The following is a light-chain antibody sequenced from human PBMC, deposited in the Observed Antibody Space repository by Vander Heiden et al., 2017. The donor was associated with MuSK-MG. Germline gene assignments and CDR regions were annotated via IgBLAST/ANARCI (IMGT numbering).Light chain of an antibody. CDR2: RAC. CDR1: QSVLYNSNNKIY. Sequence: DSVTTQSPDPLAVSLGGRATLNSKSSQSVLYNSNNKIYLAWYHPNTSQPPQLLIYRACTRKSGVRDRFRVSGDGTDFNLTITSRQVEDVAVYFCQQYHSDRPMYTFGQGTKMEIK. J-gene: IGKJ2*01. V-gene: IGKV4-1*01. CDR3: QQYHSDRPMYT.